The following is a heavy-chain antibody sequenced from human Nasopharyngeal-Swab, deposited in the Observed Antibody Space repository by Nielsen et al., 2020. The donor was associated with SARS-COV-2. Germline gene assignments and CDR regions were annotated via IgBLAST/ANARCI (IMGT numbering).Heavy chain of an antibody. CDR2: INTNTGNP. J-gene: IGHJ6*02. CDR3: ARARGIQLWLGPNNYYYYYGMDV. V-gene: IGHV7-4-1*02. D-gene: IGHD5-18*01. Sequence: ASVQVSCKASGYTFTSYAMNWVRQAPGQGLEWMGWINTNTGNPTYAQGFTGRFVFSLDTSVSTAYLQISSLKAEDTAVYYCARARGIQLWLGPNNYYYYYGMDVWGQGTTVTVSS. CDR1: GYTFTSYA.